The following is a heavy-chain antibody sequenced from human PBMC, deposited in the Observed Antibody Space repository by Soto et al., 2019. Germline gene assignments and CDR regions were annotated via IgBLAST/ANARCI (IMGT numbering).Heavy chain of an antibody. J-gene: IGHJ4*02. CDR3: ARDRDDYGSGNYYNRIDF. Sequence: QVQLVQSGAEVKKPGSSVKVSCKASGGIFSTYVINWLRQAPGQGLEWMGGIIPIFGTPNYAQKFQGRVTITADESTSTAYMELSRLRSDDTAVYYCARDRDDYGSGNYYNRIDFWGQGTLVTVSS. V-gene: IGHV1-69*01. CDR2: IIPIFGTP. CDR1: GGIFSTYV. D-gene: IGHD3-10*01.